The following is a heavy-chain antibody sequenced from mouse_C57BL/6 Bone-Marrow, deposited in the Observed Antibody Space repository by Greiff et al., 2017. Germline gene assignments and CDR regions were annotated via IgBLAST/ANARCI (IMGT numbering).Heavy chain of an antibody. V-gene: IGHV2-2*01. Sequence: VQLVESGPGLVQPSQSLSISCTVSGFSLTSYGVHWVRQSPGKGLEWLGVIWSGGSTDYNAAFISRLSISKDNSKSQVFFKMNSLQADDTAIYYCARNDGSSPAWCAYWGQGTLVTVSA. J-gene: IGHJ3*01. D-gene: IGHD1-1*01. CDR2: IWSGGST. CDR1: GFSLTSYG. CDR3: ARNDGSSPAWCAY.